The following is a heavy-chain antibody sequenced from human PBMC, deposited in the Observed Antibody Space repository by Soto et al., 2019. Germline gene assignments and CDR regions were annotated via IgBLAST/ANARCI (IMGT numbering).Heavy chain of an antibody. D-gene: IGHD3-22*01. J-gene: IGHJ4*02. CDR3: ARVPQHAYDYHSSGYLIY. CDR1: GGSFSGYY. V-gene: IGHV4-34*01. Sequence: SETLSLTCAVYGGSFSGYYWSWIRQPPGKGLEWIGEINHSGSTNYNPSLKSRVTISVDTSKNQFSLKLSSVTAADTAVYYCARVPQHAYDYHSSGYLIYWGAGT. CDR2: INHSGST.